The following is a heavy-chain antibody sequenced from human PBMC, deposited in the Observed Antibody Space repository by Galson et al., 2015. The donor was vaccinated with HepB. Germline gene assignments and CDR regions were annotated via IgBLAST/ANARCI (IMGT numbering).Heavy chain of an antibody. J-gene: IGHJ3*02. CDR2: IYTSGST. Sequence: RQPAGKGLEWIGRIYTSGSTNYNPSLKSRVTMSVDTSKNQFSLKLSSVTAADTAVYYCARVIRYFDWLDAFDIWGQGTMVTVSS. CDR3: ARVIRYFDWLDAFDI. D-gene: IGHD3-9*01. V-gene: IGHV4-4*07.